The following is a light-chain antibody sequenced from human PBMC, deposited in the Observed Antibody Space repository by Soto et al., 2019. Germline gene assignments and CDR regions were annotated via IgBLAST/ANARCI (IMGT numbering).Light chain of an antibody. CDR3: QQHGSSWWT. V-gene: IGKV3-20*01. Sequence: EIVLTQSPGTLSLSPGERATLSCRASQSVDSSYLAWYQQKPGQAPRLLISGASNRATGIPDRFSGSGSGTDFTLTITRLEPEDFAVYYCQQHGSSWWTFGQGTKVEIK. J-gene: IGKJ1*01. CDR2: GAS. CDR1: QSVDSSY.